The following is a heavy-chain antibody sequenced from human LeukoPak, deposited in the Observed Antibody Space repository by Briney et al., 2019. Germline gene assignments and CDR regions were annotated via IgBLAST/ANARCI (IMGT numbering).Heavy chain of an antibody. J-gene: IGHJ6*01. V-gene: IGHV4-39*01. Sequence: PSETLSLTCTVSGGSVASVGCYWGWIRQPPGKGLEWIGSAYYTGSNYSLPSLKSRLTISVDTSKNQFALTLSSVTAADTAVYYCGRHVSNGWDYHYGLDVWGQGTTVTVSS. CDR3: GRHVSNGWDYHYGLDV. CDR2: AYYTGSN. D-gene: IGHD6-19*01. CDR1: GGSVASVGCY.